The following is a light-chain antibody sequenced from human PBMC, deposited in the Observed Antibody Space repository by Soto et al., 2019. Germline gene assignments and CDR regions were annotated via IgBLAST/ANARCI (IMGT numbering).Light chain of an antibody. CDR2: DVT. Sequence: QSALTQPRSVSGSPGQSVTISCTGTSSDVGYYNYVSWYQQHPGKAPKLMIYDVTKRPSGVPDRFSGSKSGNTASLTISGLRAEDEADYYCCSYAGSYTEVFGGGTKLTVL. CDR3: CSYAGSYTEV. CDR1: SSDVGYYNY. J-gene: IGLJ2*01. V-gene: IGLV2-11*01.